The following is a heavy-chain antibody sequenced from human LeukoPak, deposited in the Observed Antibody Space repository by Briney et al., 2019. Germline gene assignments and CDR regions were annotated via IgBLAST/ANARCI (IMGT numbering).Heavy chain of an antibody. Sequence: GGSLRLSCAAPGFTFSSYWMSWVRQAPGKGLEWVANIKQDGSEKYYVDSVKGRFTISRDNAKNSLYLQMNSLRAEDTAVYYCARDHYYGSGSYNYWGQGTLVTVSS. V-gene: IGHV3-7*01. J-gene: IGHJ4*02. CDR2: IKQDGSEK. CDR3: ARDHYYGSGSYNY. CDR1: GFTFSSYW. D-gene: IGHD3-10*01.